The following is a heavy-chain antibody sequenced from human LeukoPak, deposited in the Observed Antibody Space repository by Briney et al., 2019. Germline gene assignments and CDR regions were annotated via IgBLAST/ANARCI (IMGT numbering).Heavy chain of an antibody. J-gene: IGHJ4*02. V-gene: IGHV3-21*01. CDR2: ISSSSSYI. CDR1: GFTFSSYS. D-gene: IGHD3-10*01. CDR3: ARGLLWFGELPDY. Sequence: GGSPRLSCAASGFTFSSYSMNWVRQAPGKGLEWVSSISSSSSYIYYADSVKGRFTISRDNAKNSLYLQMNSLRAEDTAVYYCARGLLWFGELPDYWGQGTLVTVSS.